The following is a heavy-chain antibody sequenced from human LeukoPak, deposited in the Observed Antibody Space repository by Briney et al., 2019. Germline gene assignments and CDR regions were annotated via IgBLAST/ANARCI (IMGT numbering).Heavy chain of an antibody. CDR1: GFTFSDPY. J-gene: IGHJ4*02. D-gene: IGHD3-22*01. CDR2: ISGSGTDI. CDR3: ASTIYYDSSGYSSRFDY. V-gene: IGHV3-11*04. Sequence: PGGSLRLSCEASGFTFSDPYMSWIRQAPGKGLECLSYISGSGTDINYADSVRGRFTISRDNAKNLLYLQMNDLRLEDTAVYYCASTIYYDSSGYSSRFDYWGQGTLVTVSS.